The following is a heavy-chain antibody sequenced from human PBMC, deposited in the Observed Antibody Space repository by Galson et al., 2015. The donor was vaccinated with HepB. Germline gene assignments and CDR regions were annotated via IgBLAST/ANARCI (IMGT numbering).Heavy chain of an antibody. CDR1: GFTFSNAW. V-gene: IGHV3-15*07. Sequence: SLRLSCAASGFTFSNAWMNWVRQAPGKGLEWVGRIKSKTDGGTTDYAAPVKGRFTISRDDSKNTLCLQMNSPKTEDTAVYYCTTVAKNYYDSSDSYMDVWGKGTTVTVSS. CDR3: TTVAKNYYDSSDSYMDV. J-gene: IGHJ6*03. CDR2: IKSKTDGGTT. D-gene: IGHD3-22*01.